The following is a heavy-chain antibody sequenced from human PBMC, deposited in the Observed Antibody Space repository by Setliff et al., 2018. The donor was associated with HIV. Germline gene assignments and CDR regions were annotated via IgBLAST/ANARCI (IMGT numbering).Heavy chain of an antibody. CDR2: IYYSGSTSGGT. J-gene: IGHJ3*01. V-gene: IGHV4-59*01. CDR1: GVSITSYF. Sequence: PSETLSLTCTVSGVSITSYFWSWIRQPPGKGREWIGFIYYSGSTSGGTNYNPSLKSRVTISLDTSKNQFSLKLSSVTAAETAVYYCARVQMAYAAFDVWGQGTMVTVSS. D-gene: IGHD4-17*01. CDR3: ARVQMAYAAFDV.